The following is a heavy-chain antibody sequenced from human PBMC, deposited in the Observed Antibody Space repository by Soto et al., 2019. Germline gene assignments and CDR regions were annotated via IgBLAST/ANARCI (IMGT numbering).Heavy chain of an antibody. D-gene: IGHD6-19*01. Sequence: QVQLVQSGAEVKKPGSSVKVSCKASGATFSGYAFNWGRQAPEQGLERLGGIVPIFETLNNEERFQDRVAITADESTTTVYMELTNLTHEDTAVYYCVVMGNVAVSNPSSFDYWGQGPQVTVSS. CDR2: IVPIFETL. CDR3: VVMGNVAVSNPSSFDY. CDR1: GATFSGYA. V-gene: IGHV1-69*01. J-gene: IGHJ4*02.